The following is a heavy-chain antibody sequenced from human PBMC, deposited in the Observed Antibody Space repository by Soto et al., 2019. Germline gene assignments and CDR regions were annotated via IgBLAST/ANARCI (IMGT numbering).Heavy chain of an antibody. CDR2: FDPEDGET. V-gene: IGHV1-24*01. CDR3: ATVVGGGYWEYPDAFDI. D-gene: IGHD3-22*01. Sequence: ASVKVSCKVSGYTLTELSMHWLRQAPGKGLEWMGGFDPEDGETIYAQKFQGRVTMTEDTSTDTAYMELSSLRSEDTAVYYCATVVGGGYWEYPDAFDIWGQGTMVTVSS. J-gene: IGHJ3*02. CDR1: GYTLTELS.